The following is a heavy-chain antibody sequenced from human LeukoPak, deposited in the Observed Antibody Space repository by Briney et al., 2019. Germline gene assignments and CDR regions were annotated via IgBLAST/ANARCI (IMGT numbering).Heavy chain of an antibody. CDR1: GFTFSSYS. Sequence: PGGSLRLSCAASGFTFSSYSMNWVREAPGRGLEWVSSISSSSSYIYYADSVKGRFTISRDNAKNSLYLQMNSLRAEDTAVYFCARDDAFDIWGQGTMVTVSS. CDR2: ISSSSSYI. V-gene: IGHV3-21*01. CDR3: ARDDAFDI. J-gene: IGHJ3*02.